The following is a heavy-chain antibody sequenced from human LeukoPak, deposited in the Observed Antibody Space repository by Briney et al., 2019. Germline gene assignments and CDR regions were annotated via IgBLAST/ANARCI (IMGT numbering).Heavy chain of an antibody. CDR3: ARGPYSSNWYVDY. CDR2: ISRTGNSV. V-gene: IGHV3-48*03. CDR1: GFTISSYE. D-gene: IGHD6-13*01. Sequence: PGGSLRLSCAASGFTISSYEMNLVRLAAGKVLEWISFISRTGNSVYYADLVKGRFTISRYSAENYLYLQTNSLRAEDTAVYYCARGPYSSNWYVDYWGQGTLVTVAS. J-gene: IGHJ4*02.